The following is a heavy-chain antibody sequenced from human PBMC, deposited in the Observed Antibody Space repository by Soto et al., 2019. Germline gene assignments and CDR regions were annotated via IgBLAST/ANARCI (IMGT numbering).Heavy chain of an antibody. CDR1: GSSISSSSYY. J-gene: IGHJ5*02. Sequence: SSETLSLTCTVSGSSISSSSYYWGWIRQPPGKGLEWIGSIYYSGSTYYNPSLKSRVTISVDTSKNQFSLKLSSVTAADTAVYYCASFPYSSGWYESRWFDPWGQGTLVTVSS. D-gene: IGHD6-19*01. CDR3: ASFPYSSGWYESRWFDP. V-gene: IGHV4-39*01. CDR2: IYYSGST.